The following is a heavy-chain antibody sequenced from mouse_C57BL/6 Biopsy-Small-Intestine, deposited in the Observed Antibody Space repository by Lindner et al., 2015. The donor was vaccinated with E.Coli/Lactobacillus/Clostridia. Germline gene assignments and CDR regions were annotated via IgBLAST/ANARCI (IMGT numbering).Heavy chain of an antibody. J-gene: IGHJ4*01. Sequence: SVKVSCKASGYTFTSRAMHWVRQAPGQRLEWMGWIGIGNGNTKYSQKFQGTVTFTRDISASTAYLELSSLRPEDTAVYYCARGNGESGLNWLDPWGQGTLVTVSS. D-gene: IGHD4-1*02. CDR1: GYTFTSRA. CDR2: IGIGNGNT. CDR3: ARGNGESGLNWLDP. V-gene: IGHV1-84*02.